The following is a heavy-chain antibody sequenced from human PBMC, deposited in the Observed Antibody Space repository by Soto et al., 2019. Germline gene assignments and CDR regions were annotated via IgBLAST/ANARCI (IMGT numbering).Heavy chain of an antibody. J-gene: IGHJ4*02. D-gene: IGHD3-16*01. V-gene: IGHV3-9*01. CDR1: GFTFDDYV. Sequence: EVQLVESGGGLVQPGRSLRLSCVASGFTFDDYVMHWVRQVPGKGLEWVSGISWNSGNIDYADSVKGRFTISRDNAMNSLYLQINSLRTEDTALYYCARGLSAVPSYLDYWGQGTLVTVSS. CDR2: ISWNSGNI. CDR3: ARGLSAVPSYLDY.